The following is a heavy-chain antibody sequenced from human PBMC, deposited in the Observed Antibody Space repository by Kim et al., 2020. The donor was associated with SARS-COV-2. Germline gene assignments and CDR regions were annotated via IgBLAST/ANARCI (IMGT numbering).Heavy chain of an antibody. V-gene: IGHV1-69*13. CDR1: GGTLSSYS. CDR3: ARDILRLGDWNDGFDY. Sequence: SVKVSCKASGGTLSSYSISWVRQAPGQGLEWMGGIIPIYGAANYAQKFQGRVTITSDESTGTAYMELSSLRSEDTAVYYCARDILRLGDWNDGFDYWGQGTLVTVSS. J-gene: IGHJ4*02. CDR2: IIPIYGAA. D-gene: IGHD1-1*01.